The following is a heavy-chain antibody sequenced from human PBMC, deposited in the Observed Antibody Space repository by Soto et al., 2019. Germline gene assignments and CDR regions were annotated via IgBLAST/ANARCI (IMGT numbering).Heavy chain of an antibody. J-gene: IGHJ4*02. Sequence: PSETLSLTCAVYGGSFSGYYWSWIRQPPGKGLEWIGEINHSGSTNYNPSLRSRVTISVDTSNNQFSLKLSSVTAADTAIYYCARHDTYCRGGTCYGPNFGHWGQGTLVTVSS. CDR3: ARHDTYCRGGTCYGPNFGH. CDR2: INHSGST. CDR1: GGSFSGYY. V-gene: IGHV4-34*01. D-gene: IGHD2-15*01.